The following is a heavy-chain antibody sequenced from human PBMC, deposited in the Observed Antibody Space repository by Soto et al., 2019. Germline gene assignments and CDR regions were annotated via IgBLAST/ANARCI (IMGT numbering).Heavy chain of an antibody. CDR1: GYTFTSYG. CDR3: ARDTLWFGELLSPGYYYYGMDV. CDR2: ISAYNGNT. V-gene: IGHV1-18*01. J-gene: IGHJ6*02. D-gene: IGHD3-10*01. Sequence: GASVKVSCKASGYTFTSYGISWVRQAPGQGLEWMGWISAYNGNTNYAQKLQGRVTMTTDTSTSTAYMELRSLRSDDTAVYYCARDTLWFGELLSPGYYYYGMDVWGQGTSVTVSS.